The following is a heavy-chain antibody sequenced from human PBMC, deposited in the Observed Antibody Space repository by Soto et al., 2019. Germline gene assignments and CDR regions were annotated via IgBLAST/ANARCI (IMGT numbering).Heavy chain of an antibody. V-gene: IGHV3-7*01. J-gene: IGHJ4*02. CDR2: IKQDGSEK. CDR1: GITFSYYW. D-gene: IGHD2-21*02. CDR3: ATHCNCGDCYFGFDY. Sequence: GGSLRHSCAASGITFSYYWMSWVRQAPGKGLEWVANIKQDGSEKYYVDSVKGRFTISRDSAKTSLYLQMNSLRAEDTAVYYCATHCNCGDCYFGFDYWGQGNLVTVSS.